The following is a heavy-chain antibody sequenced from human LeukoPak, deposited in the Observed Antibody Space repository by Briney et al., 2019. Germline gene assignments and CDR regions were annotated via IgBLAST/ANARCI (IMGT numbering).Heavy chain of an antibody. D-gene: IGHD3-3*01. CDR2: ISSSSSYI. J-gene: IGHJ4*02. CDR1: GFTFSSYA. V-gene: IGHV3-21*01. CDR3: ARDAKLRFLAPFDY. Sequence: GGSLRLSCAASGFTFSSYAMSWVRQAPGKGLEWVSSISSSSSYIYYADSVKGRFTISRDNAKNSLYLQMNSLRAEDTAVYYCARDAKLRFLAPFDYWGQGTLVTVSS.